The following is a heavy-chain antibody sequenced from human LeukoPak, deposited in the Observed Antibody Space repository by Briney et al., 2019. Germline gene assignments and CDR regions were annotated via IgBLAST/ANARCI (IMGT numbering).Heavy chain of an antibody. Sequence: PGGSLRLSCAASVFTVSRHYMSWVRQAPGKGLEWGLIIYSPGGTYYADSVKGRFTISRDNSKNTIYLQMNSLRVDDTAVYYCARAPFSADSSATPPAFDIWGHGTMVTVSS. CDR1: VFTVSRHY. D-gene: IGHD3-22*01. CDR3: ARAPFSADSSATPPAFDI. CDR2: IYSPGGT. J-gene: IGHJ3*02. V-gene: IGHV3-53*01.